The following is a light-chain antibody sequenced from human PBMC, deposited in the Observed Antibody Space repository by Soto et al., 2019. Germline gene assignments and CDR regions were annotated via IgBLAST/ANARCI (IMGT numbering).Light chain of an antibody. CDR3: SSYRSDTTYV. Sequence: QSALTQPASVSGSPGQSITISCTGTSSDVGGYNYVSWYQHHPGKAPKLMIHEVSDRPSGISNRFSGSKSGNTASLTISGLQAQDEADDYCSSYRSDTTYVFGTGTKVTVL. CDR2: EVS. CDR1: SSDVGGYNY. V-gene: IGLV2-14*01. J-gene: IGLJ1*01.